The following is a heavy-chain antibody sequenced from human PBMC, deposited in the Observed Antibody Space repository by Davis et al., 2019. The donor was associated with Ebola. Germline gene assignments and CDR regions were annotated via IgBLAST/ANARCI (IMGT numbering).Heavy chain of an antibody. CDR3: AKLATYSFHY. J-gene: IGHJ4*02. V-gene: IGHV3-30*18. CDR1: GFTFSSYG. Sequence: GESLKISCAASGFTFSSYGMHWVRQAPGKGLEWVAVISYDGSNKYYADSVKGRFTISRDNSKNTLFLQMSSLRAEDTAVYYCAKLATYSFHYWGQGTLVTVSS. CDR2: ISYDGSNK.